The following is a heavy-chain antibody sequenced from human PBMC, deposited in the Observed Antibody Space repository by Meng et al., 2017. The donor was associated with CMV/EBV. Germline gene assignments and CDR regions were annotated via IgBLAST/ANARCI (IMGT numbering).Heavy chain of an antibody. CDR3: AHHADIAAAGSYYY. D-gene: IGHD6-13*01. CDR1: GFSLSTSGVG. Sequence: QITWKESVPTLVKHTQTLTLTCTFSGFSLSTSGVGVGWIRQPPGKALEWLALIYWDDDKRYSPSLKSRLTITKDTSKNQVVLTMTNMDPVDTATYYCAHHADIAAAGSYYYWGQGTLVTVSS. J-gene: IGHJ4*02. V-gene: IGHV2-5*02. CDR2: IYWDDDK.